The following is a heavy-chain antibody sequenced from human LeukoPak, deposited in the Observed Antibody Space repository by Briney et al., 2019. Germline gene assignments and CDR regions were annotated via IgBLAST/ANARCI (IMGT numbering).Heavy chain of an antibody. CDR2: IIPIFGTA. D-gene: IGHD3-22*01. CDR1: GGTFSSYA. V-gene: IGHV1-69*01. J-gene: IGHJ6*03. Sequence: ASVKVSCKASGGTFSSYAISWVRQAPGQGLEWMGGIIPIFGTANYAQKFQGRVTITADESTSTAYMELSSLRSEDTAVYYCARTYYYDSSGYSPNYYYYYMDVWGKGTTVTISS. CDR3: ARTYYYDSSGYSPNYYYYYMDV.